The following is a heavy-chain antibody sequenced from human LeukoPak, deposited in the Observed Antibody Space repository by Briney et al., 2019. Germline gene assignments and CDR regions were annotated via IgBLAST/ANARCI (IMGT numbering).Heavy chain of an antibody. CDR2: MSPNSGNT. CDR1: GYTFTSYD. Sequence: ASVKVSCKASGYTFTSYDINWVRQATGQGLEWMGWMSPNSGNTGYALKFQGRVTMTRDTSISTAYMELSSLRSEDTAVYYCVRTPPNWGADYWGQGTLVTVSS. V-gene: IGHV1-8*01. CDR3: VRTPPNWGADY. J-gene: IGHJ4*02. D-gene: IGHD7-27*01.